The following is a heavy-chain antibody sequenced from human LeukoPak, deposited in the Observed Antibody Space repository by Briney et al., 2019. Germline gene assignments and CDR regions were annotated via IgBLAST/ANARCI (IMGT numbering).Heavy chain of an antibody. J-gene: IGHJ4*02. CDR3: ASRVLGGRGGYNGSY. CDR1: GFTFSSYS. Sequence: GGSLRLSCAASGFTFSSYSMNWVRQAPGKGLEWVSSISSSSSYIYYADSVKGRFTISRDNAKNSLYLQMNSLRAEDTAVYYCASRVLGGRGGYNGSYWGQGTLVTVSS. CDR2: ISSSSSYI. D-gene: IGHD5-24*01. V-gene: IGHV3-21*01.